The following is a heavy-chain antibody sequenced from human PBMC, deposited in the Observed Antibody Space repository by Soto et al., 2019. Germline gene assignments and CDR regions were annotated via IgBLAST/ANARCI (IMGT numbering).Heavy chain of an antibody. D-gene: IGHD1-20*01. Sequence: LSLTCTVSGGSITSGGYYWSWIRQHPGKGLEWIGYIYYSGSTYYNPSLKSRVTISVDTSKNQFSLKLSSVTAADTAVYYCARGPGIPVDYWGQGTLVTVSS. J-gene: IGHJ4*02. CDR3: ARGPGIPVDY. V-gene: IGHV4-31*03. CDR2: IYYSGST. CDR1: GGSITSGGYY.